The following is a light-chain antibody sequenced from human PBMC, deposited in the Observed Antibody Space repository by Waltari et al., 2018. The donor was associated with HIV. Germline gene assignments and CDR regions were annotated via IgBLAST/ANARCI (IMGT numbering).Light chain of an antibody. CDR3: QQYNNWPRT. J-gene: IGKJ1*01. Sequence: EIVLTQSPATLSVSPGERATLSCRASQSVITNSAWYQQKPGQAPRLLMYAASTRATGIPASFSGSGSGTEFTLTISSLQSEDFAFYYCQQYNNWPRTFGQGTKVEIK. V-gene: IGKV3-15*01. CDR1: QSVITN. CDR2: AAS.